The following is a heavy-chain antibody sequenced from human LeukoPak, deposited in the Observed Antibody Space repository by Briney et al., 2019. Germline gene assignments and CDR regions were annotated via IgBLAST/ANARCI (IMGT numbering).Heavy chain of an antibody. CDR3: ARALERDGMDV. J-gene: IGHJ6*02. Sequence: SETLSLTCTVSGGSISSSSYYWGWIRQPPGKGLEWIGSIYYSGSTYYNPSLKSRVTISVDTSKNQFSLKLSSVTAADTAVYYCARALERDGMDVWGQGTTVTVSS. V-gene: IGHV4-39*07. D-gene: IGHD1-1*01. CDR2: IYYSGST. CDR1: GGSISSSSYY.